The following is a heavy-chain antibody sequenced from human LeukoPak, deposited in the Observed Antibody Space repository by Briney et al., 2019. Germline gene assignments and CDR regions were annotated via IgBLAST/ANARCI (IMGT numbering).Heavy chain of an antibody. Sequence: PSETLSLTCLVSGASVSSSHWNWIRQLPGKGLEWIGCLSYTGKTDYNPSLTSRVTMSLDTSKNQVSLKLTSLTAADTAVYYCSEDYFEPFAHWGQGILVTVSS. J-gene: IGHJ4*02. D-gene: IGHD2/OR15-2a*01. V-gene: IGHV4-59*02. CDR3: SEDYFEPFAH. CDR1: GASVSSSH. CDR2: LSYTGKT.